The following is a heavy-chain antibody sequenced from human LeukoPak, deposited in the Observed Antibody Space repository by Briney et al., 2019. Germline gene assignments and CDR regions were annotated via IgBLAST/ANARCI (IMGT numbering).Heavy chain of an antibody. CDR1: GGSISSTTYY. D-gene: IGHD6-6*01. V-gene: IGHV4-39*07. J-gene: IGHJ6*03. CDR2: VYHSGST. Sequence: PSETLSLTCIVSGGSISSTTYYWGWIRQPPGKGLEWFGNVYHSGSTYYNPSLKSRVTISVDTSKNQFSLKLSSVTAADTAVYYCARDKGAALGYYYYYMDVWGKGTTVTVSS. CDR3: ARDKGAALGYYYYYMDV.